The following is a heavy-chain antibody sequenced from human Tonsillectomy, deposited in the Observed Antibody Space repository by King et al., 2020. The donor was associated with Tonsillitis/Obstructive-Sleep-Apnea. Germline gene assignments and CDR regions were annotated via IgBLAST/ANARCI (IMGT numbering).Heavy chain of an antibody. J-gene: IGHJ4*02. Sequence: VQLQESGPGLVKPSETLSLTCTVSGGSLIGYYWSWIRQPPGKGLEYIGYIYYSGSTNYNPSLKSRVTISVDTSKNQFSLKLSSVTAADTAVYYCAIEGGSALDYWGQGTLVTVSS. D-gene: IGHD1-26*01. CDR1: GGSLIGYY. V-gene: IGHV4-59*01. CDR3: AIEGGSALDY. CDR2: IYYSGST.